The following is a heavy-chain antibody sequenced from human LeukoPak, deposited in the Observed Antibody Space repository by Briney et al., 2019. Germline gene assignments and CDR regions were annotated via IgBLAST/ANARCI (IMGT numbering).Heavy chain of an antibody. CDR3: ARDRPFDYDFWSGYGGSYYYYGMDV. J-gene: IGHJ6*02. V-gene: IGHV4-59*01. CDR1: GGSIGSYY. D-gene: IGHD3-3*01. CDR2: ICYSGST. Sequence: PSETLSLTCTVSGGSIGSYYWSWIRQPPGKGLEWIGYICYSGSTNYNPSLKSRVTISVDTSKNQFSPKLSSVTAADTAVYYCARDRPFDYDFWSGYGGSYYYYGMDVWGQGTTVTVSS.